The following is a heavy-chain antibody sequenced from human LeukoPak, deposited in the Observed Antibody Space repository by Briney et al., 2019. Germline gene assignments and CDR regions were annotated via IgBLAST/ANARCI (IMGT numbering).Heavy chain of an antibody. CDR2: INHSGST. V-gene: IGHV4-34*01. CDR1: GGSFSGYY. D-gene: IGHD2-2*02. Sequence: PSETLSLTCAVYGGSFSGYYWSWIRQPPGKGLEWIGEINHSGSTNYNPSLKSRVTISVDASKNQFSLKLSSVTAADTAVYYCASQRKCSSTSCYKRFDYCGQGTLVTVSS. CDR3: ASQRKCSSTSCYKRFDY. J-gene: IGHJ4*02.